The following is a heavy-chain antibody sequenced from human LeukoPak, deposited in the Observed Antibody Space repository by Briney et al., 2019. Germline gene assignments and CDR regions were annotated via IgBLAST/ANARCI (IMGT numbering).Heavy chain of an antibody. CDR2: FDPEDGET. J-gene: IGHJ4*02. CDR3: ATGRAIMITFGGVQFDY. CDR1: GYTLTELS. V-gene: IGHV1-24*01. D-gene: IGHD3-16*01. Sequence: ASVKVSCKVSGYTLTELSMHWVRQAPGKGLEWMGGFDPEDGETIYAQKFQGRVTMTEDTSTDTAYMELSSLRSEDTAVYYCATGRAIMITFGGVQFDYWGQGTLVTVSS.